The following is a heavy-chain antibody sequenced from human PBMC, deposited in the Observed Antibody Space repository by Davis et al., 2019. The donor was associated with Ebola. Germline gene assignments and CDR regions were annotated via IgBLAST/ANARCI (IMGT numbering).Heavy chain of an antibody. J-gene: IGHJ5*02. Sequence: ASVKVSCQASGYTFTSYYMHWVRQAPGQGLEWMGIINPSGGSTSYDQKFQGRVTMTRDTSTNTVYMELSSLRSDDQAVYYCARDHDLSRFDPWGQGTLVTVSS. V-gene: IGHV1-46*01. CDR3: ARDHDLSRFDP. D-gene: IGHD2-21*02. CDR1: GYTFTSYY. CDR2: INPSGGST.